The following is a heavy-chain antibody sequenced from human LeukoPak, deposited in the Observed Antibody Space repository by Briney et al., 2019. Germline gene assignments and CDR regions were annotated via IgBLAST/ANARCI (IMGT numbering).Heavy chain of an antibody. CDR1: GGSMRNYY. V-gene: IGHV4-4*07. CDR3: AREYTFSRRLGYCVKNNCYESAYYMDV. Sequence: PETLSLTCTVSGGSMRNYYWSWIRQVAGKRLEWIGHIFTGGSANYNAPLERRVTMSVDTSKKEISLELSSVTAADTAVYYCAREYTFSRRLGYCVKNNCYESAYYMDVWGKGTAVTVSS. CDR2: IFTGGSA. D-gene: IGHD2-15*01. J-gene: IGHJ6*03.